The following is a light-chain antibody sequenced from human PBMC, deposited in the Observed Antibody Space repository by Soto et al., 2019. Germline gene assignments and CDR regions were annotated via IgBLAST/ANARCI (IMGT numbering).Light chain of an antibody. J-gene: IGKJ1*01. CDR2: GAS. CDR1: QSVSSNY. V-gene: IGKV3-20*01. Sequence: EIVLTQSPGTLSLSPGERATLSCRASQSVSSNYLAWYQQKPGQAPRLLIYGASSRATGIPDRVSGRGSGTDFTLSISRLEPEDCAVYYCQQYGSSPWTFGQGTKVETK. CDR3: QQYGSSPWT.